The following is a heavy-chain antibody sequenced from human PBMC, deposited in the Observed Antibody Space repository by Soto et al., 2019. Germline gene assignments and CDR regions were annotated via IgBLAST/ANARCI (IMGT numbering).Heavy chain of an antibody. CDR2: ISNSFSDGNT. CDR1: GFSFRNYA. Sequence: EVVLMESGGGMVQPGSLRLSCAASGFSFRNYAMNWGRQAPGKGLEWVSAISNSFSDGNTHYADSVKGRFTISRDNDKNTVFLEMNRLRADDTAVYYCAKVFSPEGGNYFEYWGQGTLVTVSS. CDR3: AKVFSPEGGNYFEY. J-gene: IGHJ4*02. V-gene: IGHV3-23*01.